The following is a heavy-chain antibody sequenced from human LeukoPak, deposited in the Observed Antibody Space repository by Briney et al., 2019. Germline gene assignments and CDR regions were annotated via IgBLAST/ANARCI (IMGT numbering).Heavy chain of an antibody. D-gene: IGHD6-19*01. J-gene: IGHJ4*02. Sequence: SETLSLTCAVYGGSFSGYYWSWIRQPPGKGLEWIGEINHSGSTNYNPSLKSRVTISVDTSKNQFSLKLSSVTAADTAVYYCARGKGGGGCLSYWGQGTLVTVSS. CDR3: ARGKGGGGCLSY. V-gene: IGHV4-34*01. CDR1: GGSFSGYY. CDR2: INHSGST.